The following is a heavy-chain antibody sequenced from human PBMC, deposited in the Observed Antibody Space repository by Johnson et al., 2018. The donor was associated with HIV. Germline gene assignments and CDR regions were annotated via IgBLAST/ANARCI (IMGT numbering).Heavy chain of an antibody. CDR2: VYSGGTT. Sequence: VQLVESGGGLIQPGGSLRLSCAASGFTVSSNYMSWVRQAPGKGLESVSVVYSGGTTHYADSVKGRSTISRDNSKNTLYLQMNSLRGEDTAVYYCAKVHSSSSNGFDIWGQGTMVTVSS. CDR1: GFTVSSNY. CDR3: AKVHSSSSNGFDI. J-gene: IGHJ3*02. D-gene: IGHD6-6*01. V-gene: IGHV3-53*01.